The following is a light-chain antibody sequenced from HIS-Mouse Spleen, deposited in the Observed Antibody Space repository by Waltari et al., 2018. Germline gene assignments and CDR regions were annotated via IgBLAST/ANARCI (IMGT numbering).Light chain of an antibody. CDR3: QQYGSSRT. CDR1: QSVSSSY. Sequence: EIVLTQSPGTLSLSPGERATLSCRDSQSVSSSYLAWYQPKPGQAPRLLIYGATSRATGIPDRFSGSGSGTDFTLTISRLEPEDFAVYYCQQYGSSRTFGQGTKVEIK. CDR2: GAT. V-gene: IGKV3-20*01. J-gene: IGKJ1*01.